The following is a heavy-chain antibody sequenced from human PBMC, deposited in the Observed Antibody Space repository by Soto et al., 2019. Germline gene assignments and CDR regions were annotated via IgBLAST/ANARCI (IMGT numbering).Heavy chain of an antibody. CDR3: ATVSYVGGTDY. CDR1: GVSISSFY. Sequence: SATLSLTCTVSGVSISSFYWSWIRQPAGKGLEWIGRIYSSEIINYNPSLKSRVTMSLDTSKNQFSLKLSSVTAADTAVYFCATVSYVGGTDYWGQGTQVTVSS. D-gene: IGHD5-18*01. J-gene: IGHJ4*02. CDR2: IYSSEII. V-gene: IGHV4-4*07.